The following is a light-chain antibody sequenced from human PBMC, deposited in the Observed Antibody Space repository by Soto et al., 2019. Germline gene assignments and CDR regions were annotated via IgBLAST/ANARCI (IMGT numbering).Light chain of an antibody. J-gene: IGLJ1*01. Sequence: QSALTQPASVSGSPGQSITISCTGTSGDIGSYNRVSWYQQHPGKAPKLIIYEVTDRPSGVSNRFSGSKSGNTASLTIYGLQAEDEDEYLCISYTNINARACVFGTGTKLTVL. CDR1: SGDIGSYNR. CDR3: ISYTNINARACV. CDR2: EVT. V-gene: IGLV2-14*01.